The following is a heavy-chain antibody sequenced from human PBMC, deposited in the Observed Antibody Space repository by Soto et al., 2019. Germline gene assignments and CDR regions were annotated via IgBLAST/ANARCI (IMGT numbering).Heavy chain of an antibody. J-gene: IGHJ5*02. D-gene: IGHD3-22*01. CDR1: GFTFSSYA. CDR3: AKGSYYDSSGPNWFDP. V-gene: IGHV3-23*01. CDR2: ISGSGGST. Sequence: PGGSLRLSCAASGFTFSSYAMSWVRQAPGKGLEWVSAISGSGGSTYYADSVKGRFTISRDNSKNTLYLQMNSLRAEDTAVYYCAKGSYYDSSGPNWFDPWGQGTLVTVSS.